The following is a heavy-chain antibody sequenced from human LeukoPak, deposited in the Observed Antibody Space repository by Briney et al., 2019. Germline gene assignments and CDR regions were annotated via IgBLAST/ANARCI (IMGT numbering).Heavy chain of an antibody. V-gene: IGHV1-46*01. CDR3: TLYNY. CDR2: INPSGGST. J-gene: IGHJ4*02. D-gene: IGHD1-14*01. Sequence: GASVKVSCKASGYTFTGYYMHWVRQAPGQGLEWMGIINPSGGSTSYAQKFQGRVTITRDASASTAYMELRSLRSEDMAVYYCTLYNYWGQGTLVTVSS. CDR1: GYTFTGYY.